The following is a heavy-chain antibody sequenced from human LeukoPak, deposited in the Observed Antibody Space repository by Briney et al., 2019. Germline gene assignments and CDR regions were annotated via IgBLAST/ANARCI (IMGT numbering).Heavy chain of an antibody. CDR2: IWYDGSNK. CDR3: ARSHYYDSSAYYFNYGLDV. D-gene: IGHD3-22*01. V-gene: IGHV3-33*01. Sequence: GGSLRLSCATSGFTFSSYGMHWVRQAPGKGLEWVAVIWYDGSNKYYADSVKGRFTISRDNSKNTLYLQMNSLRAEDTAVYYRARSHYYDSSAYYFNYGLDVWGQGTTVIVSS. J-gene: IGHJ6*02. CDR1: GFTFSSYG.